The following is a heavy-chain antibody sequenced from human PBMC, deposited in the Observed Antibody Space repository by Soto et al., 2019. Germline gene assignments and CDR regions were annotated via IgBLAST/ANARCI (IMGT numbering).Heavy chain of an antibody. Sequence: SETLSLTCTVSAGSISSGDYYWSWIRQPPGKGLEWIGYIYYSGSTYYNPSLKSRVTISVDTSKNQFSLKLSSVTAADTAVYYCARLYYYDSSGYSDYWGQGTLVTVSS. CDR1: AGSISSGDYY. CDR2: IYYSGST. CDR3: ARLYYYDSSGYSDY. J-gene: IGHJ4*02. V-gene: IGHV4-30-4*08. D-gene: IGHD3-22*01.